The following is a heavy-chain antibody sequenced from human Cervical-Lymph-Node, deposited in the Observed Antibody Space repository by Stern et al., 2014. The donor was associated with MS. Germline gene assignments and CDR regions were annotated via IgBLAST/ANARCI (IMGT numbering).Heavy chain of an antibody. J-gene: IGHJ4*02. CDR2: INPSAGNT. Sequence: QVQLVQSGAEVKKPGASVKVSCMASGYSFTSYFINWVRQAPGQGLEWMGIINPSAGNTNYAQKFQGRVVMPSDTSTGTVYMELSSLRSEDTAVYYCARDEGADYWGQGTLVTVSS. V-gene: IGHV1-46*01. CDR3: ARDEGADY. CDR1: GYSFTSYF.